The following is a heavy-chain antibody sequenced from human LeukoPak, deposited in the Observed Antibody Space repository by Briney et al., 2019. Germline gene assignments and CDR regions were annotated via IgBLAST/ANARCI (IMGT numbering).Heavy chain of an antibody. CDR3: AKEGGSIAALDDAFDI. CDR1: GFTFSSSW. D-gene: IGHD6-6*01. CDR2: ISGSGGST. J-gene: IGHJ3*02. V-gene: IGHV3-23*01. Sequence: GGSLRLSCAASGFTFSSSWMSWVRQAPGKGLEWVSAISGSGGSTYYADSVKGRFTISRDNSKNTLYLQMNSLRAEDTAVYYCAKEGGSIAALDDAFDIWGQGTVVTVSS.